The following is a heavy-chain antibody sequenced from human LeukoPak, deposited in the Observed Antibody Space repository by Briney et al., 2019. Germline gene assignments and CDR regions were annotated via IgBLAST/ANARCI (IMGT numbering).Heavy chain of an antibody. Sequence: SVKVSCKASGGTFSSYAISWVRQAPGQGLEWMGGIIPIFGTANYAQKFQGRVTITADESTSTAYMELSSLRSEDTAVYYCARDHYYDSSGYYHPAQYYFDYWGQGTLVTVSS. CDR3: ARDHYYDSSGYYHPAQYYFDY. CDR1: GGTFSSYA. CDR2: IIPIFGTA. D-gene: IGHD3-22*01. V-gene: IGHV1-69*13. J-gene: IGHJ4*02.